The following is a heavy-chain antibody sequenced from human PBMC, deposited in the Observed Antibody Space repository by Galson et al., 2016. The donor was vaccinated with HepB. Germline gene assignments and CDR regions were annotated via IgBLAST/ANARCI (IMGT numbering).Heavy chain of an antibody. Sequence: LTCTVSGVSVSSGYHYWSWIRQPPGKGLEWLGYIYYTGSANYSPSFKSRVTISVDTSYNRFSLTLSSVTAADTAVYYCARVLFQRGRLLSLDSWGQGTQVTVSS. J-gene: IGHJ4*02. CDR3: ARVLFQRGRLLSLDS. CDR1: GVSVSSGYHY. CDR2: IYYTGSA. D-gene: IGHD1-26*01. V-gene: IGHV4-61*03.